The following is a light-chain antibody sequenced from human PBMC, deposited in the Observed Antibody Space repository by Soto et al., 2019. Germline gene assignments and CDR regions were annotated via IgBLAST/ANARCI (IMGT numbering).Light chain of an antibody. CDR3: QQYGNSPWT. CDR1: QSVSNN. Sequence: EIVMTQSPATLSASPGERATLSCRASQSVSNNLAWYQQKPGQTPRLVIYGASNRATGVPARFSGSGSGTDFTLTISSLEPEDFAVYYCQQYGNSPWTFGQGTKVDIK. J-gene: IGKJ1*01. CDR2: GAS. V-gene: IGKV3-15*01.